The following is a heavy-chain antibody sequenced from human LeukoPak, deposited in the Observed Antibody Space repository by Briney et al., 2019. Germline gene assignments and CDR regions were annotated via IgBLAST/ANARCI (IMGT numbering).Heavy chain of an antibody. CDR2: IKQDGSEK. Sequence: GGSLRLSCAASGFMFSTFWMNWVRQAPGKGLEWVANIKQDGSEKYYVDSVKGRFTIFRDNAKNSLYLQMNSLRAEDTAVYYCAGGSGWVFDSWGQGTLVTVSS. V-gene: IGHV3-7*01. J-gene: IGHJ4*02. CDR3: AGGSGWVFDS. D-gene: IGHD6-19*01. CDR1: GFMFSTFW.